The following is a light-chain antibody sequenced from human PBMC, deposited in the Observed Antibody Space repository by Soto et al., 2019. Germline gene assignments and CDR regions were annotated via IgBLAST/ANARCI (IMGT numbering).Light chain of an antibody. Sequence: EIVLTQSPGTLSLSPGERATLSCRASQSVSSSYLAWYQQKPGQAPRLLIYGASSRATGIPDRFSGSGSETDFTLTISRREPEDCEVYYCQQYGSSSWTFGQGTKVEIK. CDR2: GAS. J-gene: IGKJ1*01. CDR1: QSVSSSY. V-gene: IGKV3-20*01. CDR3: QQYGSSSWT.